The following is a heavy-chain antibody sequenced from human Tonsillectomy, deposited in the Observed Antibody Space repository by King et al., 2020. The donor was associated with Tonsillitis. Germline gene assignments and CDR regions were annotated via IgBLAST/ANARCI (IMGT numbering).Heavy chain of an antibody. Sequence: QLQESGPGLVKPSETLSLTCTVSGASIGNYYWSWIRQPPGKGLEWIGYISNSGTTSSNPSLKSRVTISVDTSKNQFSLKLRSVTAADTAVYYRAAGYFDYWGQGTLVTVSS. CDR2: ISNSGTT. J-gene: IGHJ4*02. CDR3: AAGYFDY. D-gene: IGHD6-25*01. CDR1: GASIGNYY. V-gene: IGHV4-59*08.